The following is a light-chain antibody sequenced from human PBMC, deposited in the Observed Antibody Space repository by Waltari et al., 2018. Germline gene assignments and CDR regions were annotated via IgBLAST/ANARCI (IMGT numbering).Light chain of an antibody. V-gene: IGLV1-47*01. CDR2: RNN. CDR1: SSNIGSNY. CDR3: AAWDDSLIDVV. Sequence: QSVLTQPPSASGTPGQRVTISCSGSSSNIGSNYVYWYQQLPGTAPKLLIYRNNRRPSGVPDRFSGSKYGTSASLAISGLRSEDEADYYCAAWDDSLIDVVFGGGTKLTVL. J-gene: IGLJ2*01.